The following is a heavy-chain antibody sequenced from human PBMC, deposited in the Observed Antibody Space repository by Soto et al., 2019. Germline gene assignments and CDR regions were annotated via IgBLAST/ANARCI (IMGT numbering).Heavy chain of an antibody. Sequence: SGPTLVNPTETLTLTCTVSGFSLSNGKVGVSWIRQPPGKALEWLAHIFSNDEKSYRTSLKSRLTIFEDTSKSQVVLTMTNVDPVDTATYYCARILFGRSVAGGYFYMDVWGKGTTVTVSS. J-gene: IGHJ6*03. CDR1: GFSLSNGKVG. CDR2: IFSNDEK. CDR3: ARILFGRSVAGGYFYMDV. D-gene: IGHD6-19*01. V-gene: IGHV2-26*01.